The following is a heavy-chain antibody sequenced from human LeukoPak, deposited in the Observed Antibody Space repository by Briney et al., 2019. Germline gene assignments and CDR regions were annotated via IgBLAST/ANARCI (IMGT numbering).Heavy chain of an antibody. CDR2: IYYSGST. J-gene: IGHJ6*02. Sequence: SETLSLTCTVSGGSISSGDYYWSWIRQPPRKGLEWIGYIYYSGSTYYNPSLKSRVTISVDTSKNQFSLKLSSVTAADTAVYYCARGQDMIVVGYYYYYGMDVWGQGTTVTVSS. D-gene: IGHD3-22*01. CDR1: GGSISSGDYY. V-gene: IGHV4-30-4*01. CDR3: ARGQDMIVVGYYYYYGMDV.